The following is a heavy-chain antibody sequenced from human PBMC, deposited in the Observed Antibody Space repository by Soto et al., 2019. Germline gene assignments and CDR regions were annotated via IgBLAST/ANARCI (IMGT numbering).Heavy chain of an antibody. CDR3: ARGGGTTLAPLL. CDR2: INPNSGAT. V-gene: IGHV1-2*02. CDR1: GYTFTGYF. Sequence: ASVKVSCTASGYTFTGYFMHWVRQAPGEGLEWMGWINPNSGATKYAPKFQGRVTMTRHTSNRTAYLELSRLPSDHPAIYYCARGGGTTLAPLLGGQGTPVTVS. J-gene: IGHJ1*01. D-gene: IGHD3-16*01.